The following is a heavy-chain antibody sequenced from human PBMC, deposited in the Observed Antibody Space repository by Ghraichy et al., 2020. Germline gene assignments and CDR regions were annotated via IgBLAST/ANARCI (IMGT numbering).Heavy chain of an antibody. CDR3: ARVWYFDLYWYFDL. J-gene: IGHJ2*01. Sequence: SQTLSLTCAVYGGSFSGYYWSWIRQPPGKGLEWIGEINHSGSTNYNPSLKSRVTISVDTSKNQFSLKLSSVTAADTAVYYCARVWYFDLYWYFDLWGRGTLVTVSS. V-gene: IGHV4-34*01. D-gene: IGHD3-9*01. CDR1: GGSFSGYY. CDR2: INHSGST.